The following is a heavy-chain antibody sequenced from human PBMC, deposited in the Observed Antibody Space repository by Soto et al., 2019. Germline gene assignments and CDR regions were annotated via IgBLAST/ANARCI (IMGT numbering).Heavy chain of an antibody. D-gene: IGHD1-7*01. Sequence: QVQLQESGPGLVKPSQTLSLTCTVSGGSISSGNYYWSWIRQPPGKGLEWIGFISYSGSTYYSASLKSRFTISVDTSKNQFSLNLSFVTAAVTAVYYCATMGTPATGLYYFDYWGQGTLVTVSS. CDR2: ISYSGST. V-gene: IGHV4-30-4*01. CDR3: ATMGTPATGLYYFDY. J-gene: IGHJ4*02. CDR1: GGSISSGNYY.